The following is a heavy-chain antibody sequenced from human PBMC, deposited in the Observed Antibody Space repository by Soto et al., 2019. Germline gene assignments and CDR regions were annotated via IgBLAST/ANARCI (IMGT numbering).Heavy chain of an antibody. CDR1: GYTFTSYG. D-gene: IGHD2-2*01. Sequence: ASVKVSCKASGYTFTSYGISWLRQAPGQGLEWMGWISAYNGNTNYAQKLQGRVTTTTDTSTSTAYMELRSLRSDDTAVYYCARDRTVVVPAAMGLWGQGTLVTVAS. J-gene: IGHJ4*02. CDR3: ARDRTVVVPAAMGL. CDR2: ISAYNGNT. V-gene: IGHV1-18*01.